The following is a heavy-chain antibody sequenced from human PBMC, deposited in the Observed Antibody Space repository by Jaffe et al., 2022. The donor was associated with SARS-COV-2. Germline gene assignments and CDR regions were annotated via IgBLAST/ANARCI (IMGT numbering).Heavy chain of an antibody. Sequence: QVQLQQWGAGLLKPSETLSLTCAVYGGSFSGYYWSWIRQPPGKGLEWIGEINHSGSTNYNPSLKSRVTISVDTSKNQFSLKLSSVTAADTAVYYCARLDRQWLVFDYWGQGTLVTVSS. CDR2: INHSGST. CDR3: ARLDRQWLVFDY. J-gene: IGHJ4*02. V-gene: IGHV4-34*01. D-gene: IGHD6-19*01. CDR1: GGSFSGYY.